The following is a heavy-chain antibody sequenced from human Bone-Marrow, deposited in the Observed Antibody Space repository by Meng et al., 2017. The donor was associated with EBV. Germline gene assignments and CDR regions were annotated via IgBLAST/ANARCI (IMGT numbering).Heavy chain of an antibody. CDR2: IIPIFGTA. J-gene: IGHJ4*02. D-gene: IGHD1-14*01. Sequence: QGQLVQSGAEVKKPGSSVKVSCKATGGTCSSYAISWVRQAPGQGLEWMGGIIPIFGTANYAQKFQGRVTITADESTSTAYMELSSLRSEDTAVYYRARRGNRELHFDYWGQGTLVTVSS. V-gene: IGHV1-69*01. CDR1: GGTCSSYA. CDR3: ARRGNRELHFDY.